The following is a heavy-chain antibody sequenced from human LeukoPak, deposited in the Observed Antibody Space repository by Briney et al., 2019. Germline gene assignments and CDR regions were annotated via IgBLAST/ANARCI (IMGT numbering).Heavy chain of an antibody. CDR3: ARAGSGWDHHAFDI. V-gene: IGHV3-11*01. D-gene: IGHD6-19*01. Sequence: GGSLRLSCAASGLTFSDYNMRWIRQAPGKGLEWVSSISRSGSTKYYADSVKGRFTISRDNAKNSLFLQMNSLRAEDTAVYYCARAGSGWDHHAFDIWGQGTMVTVSS. CDR2: ISRSGSTK. CDR1: GLTFSDYN. J-gene: IGHJ3*02.